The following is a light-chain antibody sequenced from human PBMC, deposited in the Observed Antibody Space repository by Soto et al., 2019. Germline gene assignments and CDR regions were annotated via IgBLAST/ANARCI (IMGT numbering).Light chain of an antibody. CDR1: QGISSA. J-gene: IGKJ5*01. V-gene: IGKV1-13*02. CDR3: QQFNSYPST. CDR2: DAS. Sequence: AIQLTQSPSSLSASVGDRVTITCRASQGISSALAWYQQKPGKAPKLLIYDASSLESGVPSRFSGSGSGTDFTLTISSLLPEDFATYYCQQFNSYPSTFGQGTRLEIK.